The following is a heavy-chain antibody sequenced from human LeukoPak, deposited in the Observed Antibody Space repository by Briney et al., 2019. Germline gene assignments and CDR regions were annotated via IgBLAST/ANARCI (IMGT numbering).Heavy chain of an antibody. J-gene: IGHJ5*02. CDR1: GGSVSSGSYY. V-gene: IGHV4-61*01. CDR2: IYYSGST. D-gene: IGHD5-24*01. Sequence: SETLSLTCTVSGGSVSSGSYYWSWIRQPPGKGLEWIGYIYYSGSTNYNPSLKSRVTISVDTSKNQFSLKLSSVTAADTAVYYCARCRRDGYLGLLNWFDPWGQGTLVTVSS. CDR3: ARCRRDGYLGLLNWFDP.